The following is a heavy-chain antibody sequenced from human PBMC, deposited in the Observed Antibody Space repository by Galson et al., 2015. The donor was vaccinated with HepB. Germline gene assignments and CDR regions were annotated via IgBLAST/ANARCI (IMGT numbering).Heavy chain of an antibody. CDR2: ISAYYGNT. CDR1: GYTFNNYD. V-gene: IGHV1-18*01. D-gene: IGHD2-2*01. Sequence: SVKVSCKASGYTFNNYDISWVRQAPGQGLEWMGWISAYYGNTNYAQKFQDRVSMTTDTSATTAYMELRSLSSDDTAVYYCARRYCSGTSCYAFDPWGQGTLVTVSS. J-gene: IGHJ5*02. CDR3: ARRYCSGTSCYAFDP.